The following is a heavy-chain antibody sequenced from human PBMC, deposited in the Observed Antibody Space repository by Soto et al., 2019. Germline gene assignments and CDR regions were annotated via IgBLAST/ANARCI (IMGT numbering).Heavy chain of an antibody. V-gene: IGHV4-30-4*01. Sequence: SETLSLTCSVSGDSISTVDYFWAWVRQPPGQALEYIGYIYKSATTYYNPSFESRVAISLDTSKSQFSLNVTSLTAADTAVYFCARGRYCLTGSCFPNWFDSWGPGTLVTVSS. CDR1: GDSISTVDYF. D-gene: IGHD2-15*01. CDR3: ARGRYCLTGSCFPNWFDS. CDR2: IYKSATT. J-gene: IGHJ5*01.